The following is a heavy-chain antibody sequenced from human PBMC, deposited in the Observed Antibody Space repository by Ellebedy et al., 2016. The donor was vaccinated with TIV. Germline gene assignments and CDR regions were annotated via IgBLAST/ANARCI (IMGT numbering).Heavy chain of an antibody. CDR1: GFTFSSYA. Sequence: GESLKISCSASGFTFSSYAMHWVRQAPGKGLEYVSAISSNGGSTYYADSVKGRFTISRDNSKNTLYLQMSSLRAEDTAVDYCVKGGSGSYHYYYGMDVWGQGTKVTVSS. V-gene: IGHV3-64D*06. CDR2: ISSNGGST. CDR3: VKGGSGSYHYYYGMDV. J-gene: IGHJ6*02. D-gene: IGHD3-10*01.